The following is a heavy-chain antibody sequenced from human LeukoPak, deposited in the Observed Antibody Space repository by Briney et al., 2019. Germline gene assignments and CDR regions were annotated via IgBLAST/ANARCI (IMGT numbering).Heavy chain of an antibody. CDR2: ISYDGCNK. Sequence: PGGSLRLSCAASGFTFSMSWMTWVRQAPGKGLEWVAVISYDGCNKYYADSVKGRFTISRDNSKNTLYLQMNSLRAEDTAVYYCARAYYGSGSYYNHLDYWGQGTLVTVSS. CDR3: ARAYYGSGSYYNHLDY. J-gene: IGHJ4*02. CDR1: GFTFSMSW. D-gene: IGHD3-10*01. V-gene: IGHV3-30*03.